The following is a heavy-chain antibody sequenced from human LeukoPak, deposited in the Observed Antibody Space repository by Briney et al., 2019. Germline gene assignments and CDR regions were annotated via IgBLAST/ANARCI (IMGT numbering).Heavy chain of an antibody. D-gene: IGHD1-26*01. Sequence: ASVKVSCKASGYTFTGYYMHWVRQAPGQGLEWMGWINPNSGGTNYAQKFQGRVTMTRDTSISTAYMELSRLRSDDTAVYYCARDIVGATVSYVWGQGTLVTVSS. J-gene: IGHJ4*02. V-gene: IGHV1-2*02. CDR2: INPNSGGT. CDR3: ARDIVGATVSYV. CDR1: GYTFTGYY.